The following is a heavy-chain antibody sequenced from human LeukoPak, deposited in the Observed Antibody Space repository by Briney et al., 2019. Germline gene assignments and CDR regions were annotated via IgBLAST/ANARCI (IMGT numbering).Heavy chain of an antibody. V-gene: IGHV3-23*01. CDR2: VGSDNKP. Sequence: GGSLRLSCEASGFTFSAYAMTWVRQAPGKGLEWVSSVGSDNKPHYSESVKGRFAISRDNSKSMLFLQLNSLRAEDTAVYYCARDKRSIAARTLDYWGQGTLVTVSS. J-gene: IGHJ4*02. CDR3: ARDKRSIAARTLDY. D-gene: IGHD6-6*01. CDR1: GFTFSAYA.